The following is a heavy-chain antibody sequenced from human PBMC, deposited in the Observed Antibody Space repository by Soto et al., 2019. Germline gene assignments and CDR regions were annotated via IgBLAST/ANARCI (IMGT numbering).Heavy chain of an antibody. CDR3: LVQRDIVVVVAGPYGMDV. CDR1: GGSISSSSYY. Sequence: PSETLSLTCTVSGGSISSSSYYWGWIRQPPGKGPEWIGSIYYSGSTYYNPSLKSRVTISVDTSKNQFSLKLSSVTAADTAVYYCLVQRDIVVVVAGPYGMDVWGQGTTVTVSS. D-gene: IGHD2-15*01. CDR2: IYYSGST. J-gene: IGHJ6*02. V-gene: IGHV4-39*01.